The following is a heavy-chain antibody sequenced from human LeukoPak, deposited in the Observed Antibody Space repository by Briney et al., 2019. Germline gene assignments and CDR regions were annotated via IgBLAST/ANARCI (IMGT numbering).Heavy chain of an antibody. CDR3: ARDPYKNKDYTNYGAFDI. J-gene: IGHJ3*02. V-gene: IGHV3-7*01. CDR1: DFSFSDSW. CDR2: IXYXGREI. Sequence: GGSXXXXXIASDFSFSDSWXTXVRXAPGKGRXGXASIXYXGREIQYVDSVKGRFTISRDNAKRSLYLEMASLRVEDTAVFYCARDPYKNKDYTNYGAFDIWGQGTMVTVSS. D-gene: IGHD4-11*01.